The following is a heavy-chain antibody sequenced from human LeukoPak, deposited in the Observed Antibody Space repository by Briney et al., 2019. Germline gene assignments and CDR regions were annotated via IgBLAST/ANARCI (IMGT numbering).Heavy chain of an antibody. CDR3: ATAYERDYGSGSYPAAFDI. D-gene: IGHD3-10*01. CDR2: INPNSGGT. Sequence: GASVKVSCKASGYTFTSYYMHWVRQAPGQGLEWMGWINPNSGGTNYAQKFQGRVTMTRDTSISTAYMELSRLRSDDTAVYYCATAYERDYGSGSYPAAFDIWGQGTMVTVSS. CDR1: GYTFTSYY. J-gene: IGHJ3*02. V-gene: IGHV1-2*02.